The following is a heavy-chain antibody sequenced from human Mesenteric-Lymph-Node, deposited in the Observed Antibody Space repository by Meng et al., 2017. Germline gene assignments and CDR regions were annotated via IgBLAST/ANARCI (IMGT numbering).Heavy chain of an antibody. D-gene: IGHD1-1*01. CDR3: ARDPLEKHQRGYFDY. V-gene: IGHV3-30*01. CDR1: GFTFSSYA. CDR2: ISYDGSNK. J-gene: IGHJ4*02. Sequence: GGSLRLSCAASGFTFSSYAMHWVRQAPGKGLEWVAVISYDGSNKYNADSVKGRITISRDNSKNTLYLQMNSLRAEDTAVYYCARDPLEKHQRGYFDYWGQGTLVTVSS.